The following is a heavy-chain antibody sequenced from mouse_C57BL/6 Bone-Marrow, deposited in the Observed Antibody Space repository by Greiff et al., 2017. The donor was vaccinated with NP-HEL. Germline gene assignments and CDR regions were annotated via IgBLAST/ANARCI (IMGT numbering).Heavy chain of an antibody. J-gene: IGHJ3*01. D-gene: IGHD2-4*01. Sequence: EVKVVESGGGLVQPGGSLKLSCAASGFTFSDYYMYWVRQTPEKRLEWVAYISNGGGSTYYPDTVKGRFTISRDNAKNTLYLQMSRLKSEDTAMYYCAREGTDYPWFAYWGQVTLVTVSA. V-gene: IGHV5-12*01. CDR1: GFTFSDYY. CDR2: ISNGGGST. CDR3: AREGTDYPWFAY.